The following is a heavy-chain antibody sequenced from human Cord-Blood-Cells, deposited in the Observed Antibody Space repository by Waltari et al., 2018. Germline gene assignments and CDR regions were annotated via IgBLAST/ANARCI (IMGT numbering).Heavy chain of an antibody. D-gene: IGHD3-10*01. CDR1: RVTFSNAC. CDR3: TSRGRLIDY. V-gene: IGHV3-15*01. J-gene: IGHJ4*02. CDR2: IKSKTEGGTT. Sequence: EVQLVESGGGLVKPGGSLRLSCAASRVTFSNACIRRVRQAPGKGLEWVGRIKSKTEGGTTDYAAPVKGRFTISRDDSKNPLYLQMNSLKTEDTAVYYCTSRGRLIDYWGQGTLVTVSS.